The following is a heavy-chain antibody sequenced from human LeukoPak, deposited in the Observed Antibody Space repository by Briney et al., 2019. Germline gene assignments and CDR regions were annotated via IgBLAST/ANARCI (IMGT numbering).Heavy chain of an antibody. Sequence: GASVKVSCKASGYTFTGCYMHWVRQAPGQGLEWMGWINPNSGGTNYAQKFQGRVTMTRDTSISTAYMELSRLRSDDTAVYYCARVLRGSYSGTWFDPWGQGTLVTVSS. J-gene: IGHJ5*02. V-gene: IGHV1-2*02. D-gene: IGHD1-26*01. CDR3: ARVLRGSYSGTWFDP. CDR2: INPNSGGT. CDR1: GYTFTGCY.